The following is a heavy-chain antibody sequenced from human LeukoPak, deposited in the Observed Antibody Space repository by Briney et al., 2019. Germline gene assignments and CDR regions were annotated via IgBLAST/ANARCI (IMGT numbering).Heavy chain of an antibody. V-gene: IGHV3-21*01. Sequence: PGGALRLSCAASGFTFSSYSMNWVRQAPGKGLEWVSSISSSSSYIYHADSVKGRFTISRDDAKNSLYLQMSSLRAEDTAVYYCARGTYMSPNWFDPWGRGTLVTVSS. CDR2: ISSSSSYI. J-gene: IGHJ5*02. CDR1: GFTFSSYS. CDR3: ARGTYMSPNWFDP. D-gene: IGHD2-2*02.